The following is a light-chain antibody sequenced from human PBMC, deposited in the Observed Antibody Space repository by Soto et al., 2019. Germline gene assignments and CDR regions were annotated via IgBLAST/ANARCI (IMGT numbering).Light chain of an antibody. V-gene: IGKV1-12*01. CDR3: QQADSFPYT. Sequence: DIQMTQSPSSVSAYVGDRVTITCRASQDISSWLAWYQQKPGKAPNLLIYAASTLQSGVPSRFSGSGSGTECTLTISSLQPEDFATYYCQQADSFPYTFGQGTKLEIK. CDR2: AAS. CDR1: QDISSW. J-gene: IGKJ2*01.